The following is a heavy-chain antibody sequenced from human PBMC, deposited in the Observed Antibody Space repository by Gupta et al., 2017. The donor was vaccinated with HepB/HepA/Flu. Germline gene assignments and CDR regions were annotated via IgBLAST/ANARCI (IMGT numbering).Heavy chain of an antibody. CDR3: AREYFFYLDV. CDR2: IISSGGTI. Sequence: QVQLVESGGGLVMPGGSLRLSCVASGFTFRKYYMTWVRQAPGKGLEWVGHIISSGGTIAYADSVQGRFIISRDNARNSMYLQMNSLRVEDTAVYFCAREYFFYLDVWGKGTTVTVS. V-gene: IGHV3-11*04. J-gene: IGHJ6*03. CDR1: GFTFRKYY.